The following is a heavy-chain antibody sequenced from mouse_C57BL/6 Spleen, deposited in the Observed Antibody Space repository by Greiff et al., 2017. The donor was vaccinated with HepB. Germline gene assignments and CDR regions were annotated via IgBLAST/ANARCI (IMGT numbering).Heavy chain of an antibody. CDR3: ARYRGTAQGRYAMDY. CDR2: IDPSDSET. CDR1: GYTFTSYW. Sequence: QVQLQQPGAELVRPGSSVKLSCKASGYTFTSYWMHWVKQRPIQGLEWIGNIDPSDSETHYNQKFKDKATLTVDKSSSTAYMQLSSLTSEDSAVYYCARYRGTAQGRYAMDYWGQGTSVTVSS. V-gene: IGHV1-52*01. J-gene: IGHJ4*01. D-gene: IGHD3-2*02.